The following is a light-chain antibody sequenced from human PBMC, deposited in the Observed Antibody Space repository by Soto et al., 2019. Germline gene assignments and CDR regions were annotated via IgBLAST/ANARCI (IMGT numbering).Light chain of an antibody. CDR1: QSLLHKSGYNY. CDR2: LGS. CDR3: KQSLQTPLT. J-gene: IGKJ3*01. V-gene: IGKV2-28*01. Sequence: DIVMTQSPLSLPVTPGEPASISCRSSQSLLHKSGYNYLDWYLQKPGQPPQVLIYLGSNRASGVPDRFSGSGSGTDFTLKISRVEAEDVGVYYCKQSLQTPLTFGPGTKVDIK.